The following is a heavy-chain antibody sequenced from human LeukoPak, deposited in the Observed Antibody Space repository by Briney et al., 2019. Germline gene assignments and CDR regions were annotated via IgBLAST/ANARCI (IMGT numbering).Heavy chain of an antibody. CDR1: DDTFVNFG. V-gene: IGHV1-69*05. CDR2: IIPIFGTA. D-gene: IGHD2-2*01. Sequence: ASVKVSCKASDDTFVNFGISWVRQAPGQGLEWMGGIIPIFGTANYAQKFQGRVTITMDESTSTAYMELSSLRSEDTAVYYCARVKRIVPAAHPLDYWGQGTLVTVSS. J-gene: IGHJ4*02. CDR3: ARVKRIVPAAHPLDY.